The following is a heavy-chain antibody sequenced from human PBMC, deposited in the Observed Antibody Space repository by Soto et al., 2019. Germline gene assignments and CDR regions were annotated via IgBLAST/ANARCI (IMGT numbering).Heavy chain of an antibody. J-gene: IGHJ6*02. CDR3: ARGATMVRGMGYYYYGMDV. CDR2: INPNSGGT. V-gene: IGHV1-2*04. Sequence: ASVKVSCKASGYTFTCYYMHWVRQAPGQGLEWMGWINPNSGGTNYAQKFQGWVTMTRDTTISTAYMELSRLRSDDTAVYYCARGATMVRGMGYYYYGMDVWGQGTTVTVSS. D-gene: IGHD3-10*01. CDR1: GYTFTCYY.